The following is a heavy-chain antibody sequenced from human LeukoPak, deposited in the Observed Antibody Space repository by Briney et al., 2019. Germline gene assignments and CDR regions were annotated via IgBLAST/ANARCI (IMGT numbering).Heavy chain of an antibody. CDR2: IIPIFRTA. D-gene: IGHD3-22*01. CDR3: ARALRYYSDSSGYAFDY. CDR1: GYSFRNYG. Sequence: SVKVSCKASGYSFRNYGISWVRQAPGQGLEWMGGIIPIFRTANYAQKFQGRVTITADESTSTAYMELSSLRSEDTAVYYCARALRYYSDSSGYAFDYWGQGTLVTVSS. J-gene: IGHJ4*02. V-gene: IGHV1-69*13.